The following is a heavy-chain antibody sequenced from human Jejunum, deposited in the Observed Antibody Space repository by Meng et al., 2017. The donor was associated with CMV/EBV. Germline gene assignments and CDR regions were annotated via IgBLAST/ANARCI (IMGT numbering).Heavy chain of an antibody. CDR2: ITSSSSTV. V-gene: IGHV3-48*04. CDR1: GVAFSSYS. Sequence: ASGVAFSSYSMNWVRQAPGKGLEWISYITSSSSTVFYADSVRGRFTISRDNANNSLYLQMNNLRADDTALYYCARDPVLSGLDVWGQGATVTVSS. CDR3: ARDPVLSGLDV. J-gene: IGHJ6*02.